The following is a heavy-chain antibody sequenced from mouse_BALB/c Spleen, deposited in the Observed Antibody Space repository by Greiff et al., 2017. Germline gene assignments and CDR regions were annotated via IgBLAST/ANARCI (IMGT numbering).Heavy chain of an antibody. J-gene: IGHJ3*01. D-gene: IGHD1-1*01. CDR3: ANYYYGSSLFAY. Sequence: VQVVESGAELAKPGASVKMSCKASGYTFTSYWMHWVKQRPGQGLEWIGYINPSTGYTEYNQKFKDKATLTADKSSSTAYMQLSSLTSEDSAVYYCANYYYGSSLFAYWGQGTLVTVSA. V-gene: IGHV1-7*01. CDR1: GYTFTSYW. CDR2: INPSTGYT.